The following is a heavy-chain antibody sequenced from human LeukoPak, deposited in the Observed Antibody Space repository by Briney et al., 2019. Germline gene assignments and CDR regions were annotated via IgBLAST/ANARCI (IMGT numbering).Heavy chain of an antibody. V-gene: IGHV1-69*13. CDR2: IIPIFGTA. J-gene: IGHJ5*02. D-gene: IGHD3-3*01. CDR1: GGTFSSYA. CDR3: ARAVLEWLWVWFDP. Sequence: RASVKVSCKASGGTFSSYAISWVRQAPGQGLEWMGGIIPIFGTANYAQKFQGRVTITADESTSTAYMELSSLRSEDTAVYYCARAVLEWLWVWFDPWGQGTLVTVS.